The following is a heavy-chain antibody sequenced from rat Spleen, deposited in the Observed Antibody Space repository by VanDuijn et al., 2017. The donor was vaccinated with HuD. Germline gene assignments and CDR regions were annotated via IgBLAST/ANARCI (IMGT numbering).Heavy chain of an antibody. CDR1: GFTFSGYW. Sequence: EVQLVESGGGLVQPGESLKLSCVASGFTFSGYWMYWIRQAPKKGLEWVATISYDGSSTYYRDSVKGRFTISRDNAKSTLYLQMDSLRSEDTATYYCAKDYGGYYWGQGVMVTVSS. D-gene: IGHD1-11*01. CDR2: ISYDGSST. V-gene: IGHV5-7*01. CDR3: AKDYGGYY. J-gene: IGHJ2*01.